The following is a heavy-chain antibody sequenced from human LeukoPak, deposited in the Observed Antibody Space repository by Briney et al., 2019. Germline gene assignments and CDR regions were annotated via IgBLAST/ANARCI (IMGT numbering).Heavy chain of an antibody. V-gene: IGHV3-23*05. Sequence: PGGSLRLSCVASGFTLSDYAMNWVRQAPGKGLEWVSTLKTKYHQVYYAESVRGRFTISTDNSRNTVFLQMNSLRADDTALYYCARSVPDYTRFDYWGQGALVTVSS. CDR1: GFTLSDYA. CDR3: ARSVPDYTRFDY. J-gene: IGHJ4*02. CDR2: LKTKYHQV. D-gene: IGHD4-11*01.